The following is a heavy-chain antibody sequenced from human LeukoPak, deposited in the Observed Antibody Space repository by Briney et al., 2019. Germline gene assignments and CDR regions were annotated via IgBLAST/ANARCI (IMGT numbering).Heavy chain of an antibody. V-gene: IGHV3-30*03. Sequence: PGGSLRLSCAASGFTFSSYGMHWVRQAPGKGLEWVAVISYDGSNKYYADSVKGRFTISRDNAKNSLYLQMNSLRAEDTAVYYCASDAPYGDPDYWGQGTLVTVSS. CDR3: ASDAPYGDPDY. J-gene: IGHJ4*02. CDR2: ISYDGSNK. D-gene: IGHD4-17*01. CDR1: GFTFSSYG.